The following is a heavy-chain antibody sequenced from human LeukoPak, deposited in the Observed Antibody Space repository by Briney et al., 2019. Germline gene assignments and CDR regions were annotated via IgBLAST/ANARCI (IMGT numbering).Heavy chain of an antibody. J-gene: IGHJ4*02. D-gene: IGHD5/OR15-5a*01. CDR1: GGSISSSSYY. CDR3: ARQRGYRVYDLDY. CDR2: INHSGST. Sequence: SEILSLTCTVSGGSISSSSYYWSWILQPPGKGVEWIGEINHSGSTNYNPSLKSRVTISVDTSKNQFSLKLSSVTAADTAVYYCARQRGYRVYDLDYWGQGTLVTVSS. V-gene: IGHV4-39*01.